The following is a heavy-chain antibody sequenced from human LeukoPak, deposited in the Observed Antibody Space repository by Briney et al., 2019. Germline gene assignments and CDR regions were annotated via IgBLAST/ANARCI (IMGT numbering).Heavy chain of an antibody. CDR2: IRSSGTAI. Sequence: GGSLRLSCAASGFTFSGYTLIWVRQAPGKGLEWVSYIRSSGTAIYDADSVKGRFTVSRDNSKNTLSLQVSSLRTEDTAVYYCAKDRYSYAFEYSDSWGQGTLVTVSS. CDR1: GFTFSGYT. J-gene: IGHJ4*02. CDR3: AKDRYSYAFEYSDS. V-gene: IGHV3-48*01. D-gene: IGHD5-18*01.